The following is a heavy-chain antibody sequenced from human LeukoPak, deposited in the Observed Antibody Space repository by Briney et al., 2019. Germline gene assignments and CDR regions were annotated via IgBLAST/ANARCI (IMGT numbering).Heavy chain of an antibody. Sequence: GGSLRLSCAASGFTFSSYSMNWVRQAPGKGLEWVSSISSSSSYIYYADSVKGRFTISRDNAKNSLYLQMNSLRAEDTAVYYRASDKGRRWLGFDYWGQGTLVTVSS. J-gene: IGHJ4*02. CDR3: ASDKGRRWLGFDY. CDR1: GFTFSSYS. CDR2: ISSSSSYI. V-gene: IGHV3-21*01. D-gene: IGHD5-12*01.